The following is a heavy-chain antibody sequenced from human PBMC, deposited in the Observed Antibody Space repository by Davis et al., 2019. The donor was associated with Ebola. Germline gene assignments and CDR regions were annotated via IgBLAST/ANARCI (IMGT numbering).Heavy chain of an antibody. V-gene: IGHV3-7*03. CDR2: IKQDGSEK. D-gene: IGHD3-16*01. CDR1: GFTFSSYW. CDR3: TNYVQRGAFDI. J-gene: IGHJ3*02. Sequence: PGGSLRLSCAASGFTFSSYWMSWVRQAPGKGLEWVANIKQDGSEKYYVDSVKGRFTISRDNAKNSLYLQMNTLRAEDTARYYCTNYVQRGAFDIWGQGTMVTVSS.